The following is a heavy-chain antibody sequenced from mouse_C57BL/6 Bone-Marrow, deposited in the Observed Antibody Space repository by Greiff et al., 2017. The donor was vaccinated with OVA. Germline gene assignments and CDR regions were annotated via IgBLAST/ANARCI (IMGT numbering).Heavy chain of an antibody. J-gene: IGHJ4*01. CDR2: ISDGGSYT. CDR3: AREGYYAMDY. CDR1: GFTFSSYA. V-gene: IGHV5-4*01. Sequence: SGGGLVKPGGSLKLSCAASGFTFSSYAMSWVRQTPEKRLEWVATISDGGSYTYYPDNVKGRFTISRDNAKNNLYLQMSHLKSEDTAMYYCAREGYYAMDYWGQGTSVTVSS.